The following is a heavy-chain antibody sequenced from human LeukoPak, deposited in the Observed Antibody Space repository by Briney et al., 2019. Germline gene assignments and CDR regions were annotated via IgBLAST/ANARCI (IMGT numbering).Heavy chain of an antibody. Sequence: ASVKVSCKASGYTFTSYDINWVRQATGQGLEWMGWMSPNSGDTGYAQEFQGRLTMTRDTSISTAYMELSSLRSEDTAVYYCVRTPPNWGADYWGQGTLVTVSS. D-gene: IGHD3-16*01. V-gene: IGHV1-8*01. CDR3: VRTPPNWGADY. J-gene: IGHJ4*02. CDR2: MSPNSGDT. CDR1: GYTFTSYD.